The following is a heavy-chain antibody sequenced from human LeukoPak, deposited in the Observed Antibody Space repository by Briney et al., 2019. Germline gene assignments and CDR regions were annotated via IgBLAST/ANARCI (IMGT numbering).Heavy chain of an antibody. V-gene: IGHV3-7*04. CDR2: IKQDGSEK. CDR1: EFTFSNAW. Sequence: GGSLRLSCAASEFTFSNAWMSWVRQAPGKGLEWVANIKQDGSEKYYVESVKGRFTISRDNARNSLYLQMNSLRAEDTAVYYCARDWSAFDIWGQGTMVTVSS. CDR3: ARDWSAFDI. J-gene: IGHJ3*02.